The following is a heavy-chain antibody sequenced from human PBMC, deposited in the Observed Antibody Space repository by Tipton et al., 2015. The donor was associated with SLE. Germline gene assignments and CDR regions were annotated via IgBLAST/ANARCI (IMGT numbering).Heavy chain of an antibody. V-gene: IGHV4-59*12. CDR1: GGSISSYY. CDR3: ARDRDYYDRHAFDI. J-gene: IGHJ3*02. D-gene: IGHD3-22*01. CDR2: IYYSGST. Sequence: TLSLTCTVSGGSISSYYWSWIRQPPGKGLEWIGYIYYSGSTYYNPSLKSRVTISVDTSKNQFSLKLSSVTAADTAVYYCARDRDYYDRHAFDIWGQGTMVTVSS.